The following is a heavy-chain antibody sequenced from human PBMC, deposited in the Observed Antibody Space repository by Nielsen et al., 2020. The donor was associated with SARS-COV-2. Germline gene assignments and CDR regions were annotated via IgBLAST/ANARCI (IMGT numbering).Heavy chain of an antibody. CDR1: GFSFSNFG. CDR2: IWYDGTNN. V-gene: IGHV3-30*02. CDR3: AKEGNSGSDYDH. J-gene: IGHJ5*02. D-gene: IGHD1-26*01. Sequence: GESLKISCAASGFSFSNFGMHWVRQAPGKGLEWVAFIWYDGTNNYYADSVRGRFTISRDNSKNTLYLQMNSLRAEDTALYYCAKEGNSGSDYDHWGQGTLVTVSS.